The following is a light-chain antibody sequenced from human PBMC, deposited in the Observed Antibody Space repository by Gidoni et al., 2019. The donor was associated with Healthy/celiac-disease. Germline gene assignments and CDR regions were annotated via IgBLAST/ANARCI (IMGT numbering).Light chain of an antibody. CDR1: QSVLYSSNNKNY. J-gene: IGKJ2*01. V-gene: IGKV4-1*01. CDR3: QQYYSTPQT. CDR2: WAS. Sequence: INCKSSQSVLYSSNNKNYLAWYQQKPGQPPKLLIYWASTRESGVPDRFSGSGSGTDFTLTISSLQAEDVAVYYCQQYYSTPQTFGQGTKLEIK.